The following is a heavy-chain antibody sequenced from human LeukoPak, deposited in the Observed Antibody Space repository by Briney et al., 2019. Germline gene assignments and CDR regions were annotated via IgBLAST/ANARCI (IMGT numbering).Heavy chain of an antibody. J-gene: IGHJ4*01. CDR2: INPDGRTI. D-gene: IGHD1-26*01. CDR1: GFSFSSYG. Sequence: GGSLRLSCAASGFSFSSYGMSWVRQAPGKGPVWVSRINPDGRTITYADSVVGRITISRDNAKNTLYLQMNSLRDEDTAVYYCARVAVGRYDFDYWGRGTLVTVSS. CDR3: ARVAVGRYDFDY. V-gene: IGHV3-74*03.